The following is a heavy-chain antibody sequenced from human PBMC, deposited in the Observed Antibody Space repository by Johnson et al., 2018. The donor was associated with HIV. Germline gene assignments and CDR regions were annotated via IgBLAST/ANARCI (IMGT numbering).Heavy chain of an antibody. CDR2: IDSDGET. D-gene: IGHD5-12*01. CDR1: GFTLGSYD. Sequence: VQLVESGGDLVQRGGSLRLSCEASGFTLGSYDMHWVRQAAGKGLEWVSEIDSDGETYYPASVKGRFTTSRENYKNSFYLHMNSLRAGDTAVYYCATGDDDGFWGQGTMVTVSS. J-gene: IGHJ3*01. V-gene: IGHV3-13*01. CDR3: ATGDDDGF.